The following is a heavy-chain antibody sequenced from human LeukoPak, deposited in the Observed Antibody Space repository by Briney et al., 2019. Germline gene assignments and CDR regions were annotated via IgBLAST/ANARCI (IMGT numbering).Heavy chain of an antibody. D-gene: IGHD6-19*01. J-gene: IGHJ4*02. CDR3: VRGSGWFFGL. Sequence: TGGSLRLSCAASQFSISYDWMHWVRQAPGKGLEWVASIKEVGRDIHYLDSVKGRFSISRDNAKNSLYLEMNTLRAEDTAVYYCVRGSGWFFGLWGQGSLVTVSS. CDR2: IKEVGRDI. CDR1: QFSISYDW. V-gene: IGHV3-7*01.